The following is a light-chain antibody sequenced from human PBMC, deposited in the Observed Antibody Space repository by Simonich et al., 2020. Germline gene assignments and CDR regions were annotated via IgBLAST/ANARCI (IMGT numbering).Light chain of an antibody. J-gene: IGLJ3*02. CDR3: SSYAGSNNLV. CDR1: SSDVGGYNY. Sequence: QSALTQPPSASGAPGQSVTISCTGTSSDVGGYNYVSWYQQHPAKAPKLMIYEVSMRPSGVPDRFSGSKSGNTASLTVSGLQAEDEADYYCSSYAGSNNLVFGGGTKLTVL. V-gene: IGLV2-8*01. CDR2: EVS.